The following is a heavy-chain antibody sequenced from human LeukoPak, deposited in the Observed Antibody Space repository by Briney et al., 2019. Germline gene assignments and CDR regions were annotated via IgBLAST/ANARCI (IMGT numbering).Heavy chain of an antibody. V-gene: IGHV1-18*01. Sequence: ASVKVSCKASGYTFTSYGISWVRQAPGQGLEWMGWISAYNGNTNYAQKFQGRVTITADESTSTAYMELSSLRSEDTAVYYCATAPRMTTVTTGWFDPWGQGTLVTVSS. CDR2: ISAYNGNT. J-gene: IGHJ5*02. CDR1: GYTFTSYG. D-gene: IGHD4-17*01. CDR3: ATAPRMTTVTTGWFDP.